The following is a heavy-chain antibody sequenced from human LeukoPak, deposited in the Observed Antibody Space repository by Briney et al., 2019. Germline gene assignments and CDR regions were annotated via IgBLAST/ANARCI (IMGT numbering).Heavy chain of an antibody. Sequence: SETLSLTCTVSGGSISSSSYYWGWIRQPPGKGLEWMGRIYFTGTTIYNTYLTSRVNIPVATSRNQFYLSRNCVMAEDTAVYYCARQLEGYYYSFDIWGQGTKVTVSS. CDR2: IYFTGTT. CDR3: ARQLEGYYYSFDI. V-gene: IGHV4-39*01. CDR1: GGSISSSSYY. J-gene: IGHJ3*02. D-gene: IGHD3-3*01.